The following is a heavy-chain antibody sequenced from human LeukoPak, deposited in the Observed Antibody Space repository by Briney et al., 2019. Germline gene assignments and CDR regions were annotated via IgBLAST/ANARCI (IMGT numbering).Heavy chain of an antibody. Sequence: GGSLRLSCGASGFTFDDYGMSWVRQAPGKGLEWGSGINWNGGSTGYADSVKGRFTISRDNAKNSLYLQMNSLRAEDTPLYYCARDTIVVVPAAPNYYYYYYMDVWGKGTTVTVS. D-gene: IGHD2-2*01. J-gene: IGHJ6*03. CDR1: GFTFDDYG. CDR3: ARDTIVVVPAAPNYYYYYYMDV. CDR2: INWNGGST. V-gene: IGHV3-20*04.